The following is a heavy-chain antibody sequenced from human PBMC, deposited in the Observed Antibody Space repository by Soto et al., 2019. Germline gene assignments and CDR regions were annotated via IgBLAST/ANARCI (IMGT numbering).Heavy chain of an antibody. Sequence: EKGLEWVGRIKSKTDGGTTDYAAPVKGRFTISRDDSKNTLYLQMNSLKTEDTAVFFFQAEDGIRDVRSVSAFLLNRSSDL. V-gene: IGHV3-15*01. D-gene: IGHD3-10*02. J-gene: IGHJ2*01. CDR2: IKSKTDGGTT. CDR3: QAEDGIRDVRSVSAFLLNRSSDL.